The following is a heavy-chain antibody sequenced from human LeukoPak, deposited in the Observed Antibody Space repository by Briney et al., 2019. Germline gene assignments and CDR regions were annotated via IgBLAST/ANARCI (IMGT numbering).Heavy chain of an antibody. J-gene: IGHJ5*02. CDR1: GGSLSSFY. D-gene: IGHD1-1*01. Sequence: KPSETLSLTCTVSGGSLSSFYWRWIRQPPGKGLEWIWHIYGSGSTNYNPSLKSRVTSSVDTSKNQFSLKLSSVTAADTAVYYCAREGTSGTHLNWFDPWGQGTLVTVSS. CDR3: AREGTSGTHLNWFDP. CDR2: IYGSGST. V-gene: IGHV4-59*01.